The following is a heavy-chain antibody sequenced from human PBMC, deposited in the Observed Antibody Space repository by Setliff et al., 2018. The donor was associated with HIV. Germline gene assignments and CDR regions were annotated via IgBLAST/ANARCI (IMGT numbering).Heavy chain of an antibody. Sequence: SETLSLTCTVSGGSISTYYWSWIRQPPGKGLEWIGYMYHSGSTHYNPSLKSRVTISVDTSKKQFSLKLSSVTAADTAVYYCAREGGLRYFDWLLSPPYYYYYYMDVWGKGTTVTVSS. V-gene: IGHV4-59*01. J-gene: IGHJ6*03. CDR2: MYHSGST. CDR3: AREGGLRYFDWLLSPPYYYYYYMDV. CDR1: GGSISTYY. D-gene: IGHD3-9*01.